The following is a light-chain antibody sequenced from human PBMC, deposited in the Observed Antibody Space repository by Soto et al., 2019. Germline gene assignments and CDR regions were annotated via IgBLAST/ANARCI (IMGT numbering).Light chain of an antibody. J-gene: IGKJ2*01. CDR1: QSVSNNY. CDR2: GST. CDR3: QQYGSSPPYT. Sequence: EVVLTQSPGTLSLSPGERASLSCRASQSVSNNYLAWCQQKPGQSPTLLIFGSTDRATGIPDRFSGSGSGTDFTRTISRLEPEDFAVYYCQQYGSSPPYTFGQGTKLEIK. V-gene: IGKV3-20*01.